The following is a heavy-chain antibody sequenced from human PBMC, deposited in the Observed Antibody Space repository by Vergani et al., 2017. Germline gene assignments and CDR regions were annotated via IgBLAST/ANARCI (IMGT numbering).Heavy chain of an antibody. CDR3: AKCYGSGFYYYYMDG. CDR1: GFTFSSYA. CDR2: ISGSGGST. J-gene: IGHJ6*03. D-gene: IGHD3-10*01. V-gene: IGHV3-23*01. Sequence: EVQLLESGGGLVQPGGSLRLSCAASGFTFSSYAMSWVRQAPGKGLEWVSAISGSGGSTYYADSVKGRFTISRDNSKNTLYLQMNSLRADDTAVYYCAKCYGSGFYYYYMDGWGKGTTVTVSS.